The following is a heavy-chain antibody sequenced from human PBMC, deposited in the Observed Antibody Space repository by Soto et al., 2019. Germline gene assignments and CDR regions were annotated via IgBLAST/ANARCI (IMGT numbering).Heavy chain of an antibody. CDR3: AKAAGGYDAFDI. V-gene: IGHV3-23*01. D-gene: IGHD3-10*01. CDR1: EFTFSSYA. CDR2: ISGSGGST. J-gene: IGHJ3*02. Sequence: GGSLRLSCAASEFTFSSYAMSWVRQAPGKGLEWVSGISGSGGSTYHADSVKGRFTISRDNFKSTLYLQMNSLRAEDTAVYFCAKAAGGYDAFDIWGQGTMVTVSS.